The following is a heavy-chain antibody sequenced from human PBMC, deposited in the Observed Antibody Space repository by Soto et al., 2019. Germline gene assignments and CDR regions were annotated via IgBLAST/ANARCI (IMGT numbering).Heavy chain of an antibody. CDR3: ARGRRDGYIAEADCFDP. D-gene: IGHD5-12*01. CDR2: IIPIFGTA. Sequence: QVQLVQSGAEVKKPGSSVKVSCKASGGTFSSYAISWVRQAPGQGLEWMGGIIPIFGTANYAQKFQGRVTITADESTSTAYRELSSLRSEDTAVYYCARGRRDGYIAEADCFDPWGQGTLVTVSS. J-gene: IGHJ5*02. CDR1: GGTFSSYA. V-gene: IGHV1-69*01.